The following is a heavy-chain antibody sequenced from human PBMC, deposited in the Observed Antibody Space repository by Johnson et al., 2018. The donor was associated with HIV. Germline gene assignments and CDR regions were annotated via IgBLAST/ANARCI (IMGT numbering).Heavy chain of an antibody. J-gene: IGHJ3*02. D-gene: IGHD2-15*01. Sequence: VQLVESGGGLVQPGGSLRLSCAASGFTFSSYAMSWVRQAPGKGLEWVSYISSSGSTIYYADSVKGRFTISRDNAKNSLYLQMNSLRAEDTAVYYCARDQPPGYCSGGSCYSGAFDIWGRGTMVTVSS. CDR2: ISSSGSTI. CDR3: ARDQPPGYCSGGSCYSGAFDI. V-gene: IGHV3-48*04. CDR1: GFTFSSYA.